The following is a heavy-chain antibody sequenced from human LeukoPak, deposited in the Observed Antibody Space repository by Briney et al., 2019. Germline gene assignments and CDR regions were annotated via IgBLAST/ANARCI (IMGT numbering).Heavy chain of an antibody. D-gene: IGHD2-2*01. V-gene: IGHV3-7*03. CDR1: GFTFSSYW. J-gene: IGHJ3*02. CDR3: AREFGYQLEDAFDI. Sequence: GGSLRLSCAASGFTFSSYWMSWVRQAPGKGLEWVANIKQDGSEKYYVDSVKGRFTISRDNAKSSLYLQMNSLRAEDTAVYYCAREFGYQLEDAFDIWGQGTMVTVSS. CDR2: IKQDGSEK.